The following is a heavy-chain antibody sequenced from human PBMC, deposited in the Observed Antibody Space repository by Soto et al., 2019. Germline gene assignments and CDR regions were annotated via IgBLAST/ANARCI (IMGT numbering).Heavy chain of an antibody. CDR2: ISYDGSNK. Sequence: GGSLRLSCAASGFTFSSYGMHWVRQAPGKGLEWVAVISYDGSNKYYADSVKGRFTISRDNSKNTLYLQMNSLRAEDTAVYYCATQITMVRGGGDYFDYWGQGTLVTVSS. V-gene: IGHV3-30*03. CDR3: ATQITMVRGGGDYFDY. CDR1: GFTFSSYG. J-gene: IGHJ4*02. D-gene: IGHD3-10*01.